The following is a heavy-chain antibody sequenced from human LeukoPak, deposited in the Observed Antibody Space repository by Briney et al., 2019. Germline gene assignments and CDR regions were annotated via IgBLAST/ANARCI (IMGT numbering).Heavy chain of an antibody. D-gene: IGHD3-10*01. V-gene: IGHV4-59*08. CDR3: ARHNKTPTYYYGSGSYFDS. CDR1: GGSINIYY. J-gene: IGHJ4*02. Sequence: PSETPSLTCTVPGGSINIYYWSWIRQPPGKGLEWIGNIHYRGSPNYNPSLKSRVTISVDTSNNQFSLKLRSVTAADTAVYYCARHNKTPTYYYGSGSYFDSWGQGTLVTVSS. CDR2: IHYRGSP.